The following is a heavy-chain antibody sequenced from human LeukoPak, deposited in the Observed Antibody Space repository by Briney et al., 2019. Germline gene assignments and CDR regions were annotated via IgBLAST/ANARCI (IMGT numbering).Heavy chain of an antibody. CDR3: ARRVSSGWYGFDY. D-gene: IGHD6-19*01. V-gene: IGHV1-3*01. CDR2: INAGNGNT. J-gene: IGHJ4*02. CDR1: EYTFASYA. Sequence: ASVRDSCKASEYTFASYAMYCVRAAPGQRLEWMGWINAGNGNTKYSQTFQGRVTITRDTSASTAYMELSSLRSEDTAVYYCARRVSSGWYGFDYWGQGTLVTVSS.